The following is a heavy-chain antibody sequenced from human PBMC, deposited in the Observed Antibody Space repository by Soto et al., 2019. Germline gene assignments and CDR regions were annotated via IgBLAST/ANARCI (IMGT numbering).Heavy chain of an antibody. Sequence: EVQLVQSGAEVKKPGESLKISCKASGYSFISYWIGWVRQMPGKGLEWMGITYPSDSDATYNPSFQGQVTISVAKSITTAYLQWSSLKASDTAIYFCARWQDYSDSNGYYADYWGQGTLVTVSS. CDR2: TYPSDSDA. CDR1: GYSFISYW. D-gene: IGHD3-22*01. V-gene: IGHV5-51*01. J-gene: IGHJ4*02. CDR3: ARWQDYSDSNGYYADY.